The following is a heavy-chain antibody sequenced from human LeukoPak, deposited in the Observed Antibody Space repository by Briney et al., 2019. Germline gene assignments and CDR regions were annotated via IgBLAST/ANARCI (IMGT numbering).Heavy chain of an antibody. CDR2: IYSDGTT. CDR3: ARGIAAAGTGLYN. J-gene: IGHJ4*02. Sequence: GGSLRLSCTVSGFTVSSNYMSWVRQAPGKGLEGVSVIYSDGTTYNADSVKGRFTISRDNSKNTLYLQINSLRAEDTAVYYCARGIAAAGTGLYNWGQGTLLTVSS. V-gene: IGHV3-53*01. CDR1: GFTVSSNY. D-gene: IGHD6-13*01.